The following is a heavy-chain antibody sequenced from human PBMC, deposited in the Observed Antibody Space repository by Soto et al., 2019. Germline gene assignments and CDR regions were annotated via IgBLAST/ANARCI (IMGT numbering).Heavy chain of an antibody. V-gene: IGHV4-39*01. J-gene: IGHJ4*02. CDR3: GKVLIGATRHTDVDS. Sequence: PSETLSLTXTVSGVSLNSGHYYWVWIRQSPGKGLAWIASIYYDESTYYNPSLKSRVTISTDKPKNQFSLTLKSVTAADTAVYYCGKVLIGATRHTDVDSWGQGALVTVSS. CDR2: IYYDEST. D-gene: IGHD2-15*01. CDR1: GVSLNSGHYY.